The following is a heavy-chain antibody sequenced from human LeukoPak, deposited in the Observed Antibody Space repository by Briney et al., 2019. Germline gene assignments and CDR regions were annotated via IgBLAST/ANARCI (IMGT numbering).Heavy chain of an antibody. D-gene: IGHD3-9*01. J-gene: IGHJ3*01. CDR3: AKDLFF. Sequence: GGSLRLSCAASGFNFSSYGMHWVRQAPGKGLEWVAVISYDGSNKYYADSVKGRFTISRDNSRNTLYLQMYSLRPDDTAVYYCAKDLFFWGQGTVVTVSS. CDR2: ISYDGSNK. CDR1: GFNFSSYG. V-gene: IGHV3-30*18.